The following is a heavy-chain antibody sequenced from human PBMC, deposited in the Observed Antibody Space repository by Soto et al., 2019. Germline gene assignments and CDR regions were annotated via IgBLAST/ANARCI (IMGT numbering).Heavy chain of an antibody. J-gene: IGHJ5*02. CDR3: ARDRGYYDSSGYYPAP. V-gene: IGHV1-69*13. CDR1: GGTFSSYA. Sequence: SVKVSCKASGGTFSSYAISWVRQAPGQGLEWMGGIIPIFGTANYAQKFQGRVTITADEPTSTAYMELSSLRSEDTAVYYCARDRGYYDSSGYYPAPWGQGTLVTVSS. CDR2: IIPIFGTA. D-gene: IGHD3-22*01.